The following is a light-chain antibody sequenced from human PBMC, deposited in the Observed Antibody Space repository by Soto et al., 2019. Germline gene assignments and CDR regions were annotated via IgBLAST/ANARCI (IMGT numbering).Light chain of an antibody. J-gene: IGKJ2*02. Sequence: EIVMTQSPATLSVSPGERATLSCRASQSVSSNLAWYQQKPGQAPRLLIYGASTRATGIPARFSGSGSGTEFTLTISSRQSEDFAVYYCKEYNHWPRTFGEGTKLEIK. CDR1: QSVSSN. CDR2: GAS. CDR3: KEYNHWPRT. V-gene: IGKV3-15*01.